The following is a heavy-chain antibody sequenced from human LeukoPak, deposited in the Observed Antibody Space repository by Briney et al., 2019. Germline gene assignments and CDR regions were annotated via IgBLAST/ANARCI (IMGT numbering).Heavy chain of an antibody. D-gene: IGHD5-18*01. CDR2: INHSGST. V-gene: IGHV4-34*01. Sequence: SETLSLTCAVYGGPFSGYYWSWIRQPPGKGLEWIGEINHSGSTNYNPSLKSRVTISVDTSKNQFSLKLSSVTAADTAVYYCARGEYSYGYTDYWGQGTLVTVSS. CDR1: GGPFSGYY. J-gene: IGHJ4*02. CDR3: ARGEYSYGYTDY.